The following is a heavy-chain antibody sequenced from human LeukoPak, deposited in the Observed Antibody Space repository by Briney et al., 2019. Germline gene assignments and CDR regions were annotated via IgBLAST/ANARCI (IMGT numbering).Heavy chain of an antibody. CDR3: ARREVRFLGYYFDY. D-gene: IGHD3-3*01. Sequence: GESLKISCKGSGYSFTSSWIGWVRPMPGKGLEGMGVIYPGDSDTRYSPSFQGQVTISADKSISTAYLQWSSLNASDTAMYYCARREVRFLGYYFDYWGQGTLVTVSS. J-gene: IGHJ4*02. V-gene: IGHV5-51*01. CDR1: GYSFTSSW. CDR2: IYPGDSDT.